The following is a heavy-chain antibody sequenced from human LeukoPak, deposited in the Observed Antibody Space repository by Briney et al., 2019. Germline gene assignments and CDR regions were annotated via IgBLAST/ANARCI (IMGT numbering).Heavy chain of an antibody. D-gene: IGHD3-3*01. CDR3: TRDNYDFWSGHSASGY. V-gene: IGHV3-21*01. J-gene: IGHJ4*02. Sequence: GGSLRLSCAASGFTFSSYSMNWVRQAPGKELEWVSSISSSSSYIYYADSVKGRFTISRDNAKNSLYLQMNSLRAEDTAVYYCTRDNYDFWSGHSASGYWGQGTLVTVSS. CDR1: GFTFSSYS. CDR2: ISSSSSYI.